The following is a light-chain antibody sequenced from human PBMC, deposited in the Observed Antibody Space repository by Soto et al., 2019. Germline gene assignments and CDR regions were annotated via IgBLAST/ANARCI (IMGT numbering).Light chain of an antibody. CDR3: QQYGSSRWT. CDR1: QSVSSY. Sequence: EIVLTQSPATLSLSPGERATLSCRASQSVSSYLAWYQQKPGQAPRLLIYDASNRATGIPDRFSGSGSGTDFTLTISRLEPEDFAVYYCQQYGSSRWTFGQGTKVDNK. J-gene: IGKJ1*01. CDR2: DAS. V-gene: IGKV3-20*01.